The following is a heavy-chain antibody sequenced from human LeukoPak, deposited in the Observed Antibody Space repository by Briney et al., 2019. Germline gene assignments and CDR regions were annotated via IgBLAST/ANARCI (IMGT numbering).Heavy chain of an antibody. Sequence: AAVKVSCKASGYTFTNYGITWVRQAAGQGLEGVGWISAYKGDTHYAQKLQGRVTMNTDTSTSATYMELRSMRSDDTAVYYCARGGTGIAAAGTVRGYYYYGMDVWGQGTTVTVSS. J-gene: IGHJ6*02. D-gene: IGHD6-13*01. V-gene: IGHV1-18*01. CDR3: ARGGTGIAAAGTVRGYYYYGMDV. CDR1: GYTFTNYG. CDR2: ISAYKGDT.